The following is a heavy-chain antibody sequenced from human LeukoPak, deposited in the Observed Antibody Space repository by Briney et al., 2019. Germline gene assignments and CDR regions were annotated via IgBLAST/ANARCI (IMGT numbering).Heavy chain of an antibody. J-gene: IGHJ4*02. Sequence: PGGSLRLSCAASGFTFSSFGLTWVRQAPGKGPDWLAFIGFDGSTKYYGASAKGRFTISRDNSKNSLYLQMDSLRAEDTAVYYCVKDYEWGQGTLVTVSS. D-gene: IGHD3-16*01. V-gene: IGHV3-30*02. CDR2: IGFDGSTK. CDR3: VKDYE. CDR1: GFTFSSFG.